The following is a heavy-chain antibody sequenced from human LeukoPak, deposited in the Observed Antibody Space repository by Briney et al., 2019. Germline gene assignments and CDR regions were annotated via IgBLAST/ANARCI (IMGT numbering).Heavy chain of an antibody. CDR1: GFTFSDYY. V-gene: IGHV3-11*06. Sequence: GGSLRLSCAVSGFTFSDYYMTWIRQAPGKGLEWVSDISSSSSYTNYADSVKGRLTISRDNAKNTLYLQMNSLRAEDTAVYYCARDDGGVRLFDYWGQGTLVTVSS. J-gene: IGHJ4*02. CDR2: ISSSSSYT. D-gene: IGHD2-8*02. CDR3: ARDDGGVRLFDY.